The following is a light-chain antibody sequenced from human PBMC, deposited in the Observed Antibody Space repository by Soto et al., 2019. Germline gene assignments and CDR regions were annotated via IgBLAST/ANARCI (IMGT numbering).Light chain of an antibody. CDR3: MQATHWPPT. CDR1: QILVHSDGSTY. J-gene: IGKJ1*01. Sequence: DFVMTQSPLSLPVTLVQSASFSFISSQILVHSDGSTYLNWFQQRPGQSPRRLIYKVSNRDSGVPDRFSGSGSGTDFTLKISRVEAEDVGFYYCMQATHWPPTFGQGTKVDIK. CDR2: KVS. V-gene: IGKV2-30*02.